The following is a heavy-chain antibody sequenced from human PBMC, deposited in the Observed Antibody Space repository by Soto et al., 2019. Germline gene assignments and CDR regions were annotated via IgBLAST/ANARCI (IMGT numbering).Heavy chain of an antibody. D-gene: IGHD3-3*01. CDR2: IVPMFGTA. CDR3: AREGYPQSAFWSGPLGGGRFDP. J-gene: IGHJ5*02. CDR1: GGTFGNSA. Sequence: QVQLVQSGAEVKKPGSSVNVSCKTSGGTFGNSAVTWVRQAPGQGLEWLGGIVPMFGTANYAQKFQGRVTITADESTITAYMELSSLNTDDTAVYYCAREGYPQSAFWSGPLGGGRFDPWGQGTLVTVSS. V-gene: IGHV1-69*12.